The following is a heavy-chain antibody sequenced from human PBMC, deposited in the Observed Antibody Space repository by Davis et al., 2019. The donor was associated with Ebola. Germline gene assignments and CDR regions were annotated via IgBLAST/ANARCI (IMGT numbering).Heavy chain of an antibody. CDR1: GGSFSGYY. CDR3: ARNTGGYSYGRFDY. J-gene: IGHJ4*02. D-gene: IGHD5-18*01. CDR2: INHSGST. Sequence: SETLSLTCAVYGGSFSGYYWSWIRQPPGKGLEWIGEINHSGSTNYNPSLKSRVTISVDTSKNQFSLKLSSVTAADTAVYYCARNTGGYSYGRFDYWGQGTLVTVSS. V-gene: IGHV4-34*01.